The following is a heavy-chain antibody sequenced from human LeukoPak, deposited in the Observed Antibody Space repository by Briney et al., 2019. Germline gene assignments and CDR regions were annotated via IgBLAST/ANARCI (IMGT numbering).Heavy chain of an antibody. Sequence: GSLRLSCAASGFTFSTYDMNWVRQAPGKGLEWISYISSSSNTIYYTDSVKGRFTISRDNAKNSLYLQLTSLRAEDTAVYYCARDAAVVGTHPPDYWGQGTLVTVSS. CDR2: ISSSSNTI. J-gene: IGHJ4*02. CDR3: ARDAAVVGTHPPDY. V-gene: IGHV3-48*04. D-gene: IGHD1-26*01. CDR1: GFTFSTYD.